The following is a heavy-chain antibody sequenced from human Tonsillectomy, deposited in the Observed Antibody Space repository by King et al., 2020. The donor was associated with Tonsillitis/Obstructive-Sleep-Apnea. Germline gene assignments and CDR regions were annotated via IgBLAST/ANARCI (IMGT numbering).Heavy chain of an antibody. CDR2: INAGNGNT. CDR1: GYTFTNYA. CDR3: ARDTLPVVMMVYSSVGIDY. Sequence: QLVQSGAEVKKPGASVKVSCKASGYTFTNYAIHWVRQAPGQRLEWMGWINAGNGNTKYSQKFQGRVTITRDTSASTAYLELSSLRSEDTAVYYCARDTLPVVMMVYSSVGIDYWGQGTLVTVSS. D-gene: IGHD2-8*01. V-gene: IGHV1-3*01. J-gene: IGHJ4*02.